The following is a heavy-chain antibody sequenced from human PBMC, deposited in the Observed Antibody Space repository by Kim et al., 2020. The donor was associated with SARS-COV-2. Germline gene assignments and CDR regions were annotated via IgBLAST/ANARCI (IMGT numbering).Heavy chain of an antibody. CDR3: ARDLKGLRLGELENWFDP. D-gene: IGHD3-16*01. CDR1: GYTFTSYY. V-gene: IGHV1-46*01. CDR2: INPSGGST. Sequence: ASVKVSCKASGYTFTSYYMHWVRQAPGQGLEWMGIINPSGGSTSYAQKFQGRVTMTRDMSTSTVYMELSSLRSEDTDVYYCARDLKGLRLGELENWFDPWGQGTLVTVSS. J-gene: IGHJ5*02.